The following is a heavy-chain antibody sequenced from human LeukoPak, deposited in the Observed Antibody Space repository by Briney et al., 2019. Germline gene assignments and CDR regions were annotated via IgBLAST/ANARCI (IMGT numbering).Heavy chain of an antibody. D-gene: IGHD4-17*01. CDR2: IYTTGST. CDR1: AGSISSYY. V-gene: IGHV4-4*07. Sequence: SETLSLTCTVSAGSISSYYWSWIRQPAGKGLEWIGRIYTTGSTNYNPSLKSRVTMSVDKSKNQFSLKLNSVTAADTAVYYCARAPTTVTIEYFDYWDQGTLVTVSS. J-gene: IGHJ4*02. CDR3: ARAPTTVTIEYFDY.